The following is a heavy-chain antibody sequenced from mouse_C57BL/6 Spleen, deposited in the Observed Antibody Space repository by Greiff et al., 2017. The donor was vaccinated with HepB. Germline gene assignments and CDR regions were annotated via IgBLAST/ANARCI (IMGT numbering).Heavy chain of an antibody. CDR2: IYPGDGDT. Sequence: VKLVESGAELVKPGASVKISCKASGYAFSSYWMNWVKQRPGKGLEWIGQIYPGDGDTNYNGKFKGKATLTADKSSSTAYMQLSSLTSEDSAVYFCARDYYGRSYVRFAYWGQGTLVTVSA. CDR1: GYAFSSYW. CDR3: ARDYYGRSYVRFAY. J-gene: IGHJ3*01. V-gene: IGHV1-80*01. D-gene: IGHD1-1*01.